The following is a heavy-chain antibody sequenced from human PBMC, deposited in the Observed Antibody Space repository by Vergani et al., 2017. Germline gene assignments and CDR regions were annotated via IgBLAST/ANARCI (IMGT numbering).Heavy chain of an antibody. CDR1: GGSISSYY. CDR3: ARDHSYYYDSSGYYSRRAFDI. Sequence: QVQLQESGPGLVKPSETLSLTCTVSGGSISSYYWSWIRQTAGKGLEWIGRIYTSGSTNYNPSLKSRVTMSVDTSKNQFSLKLSSVTAADTAVYYCARDHSYYYDSSGYYSRRAFDIWGQGTMVTVSS. CDR2: IYTSGST. D-gene: IGHD3-22*01. V-gene: IGHV4-4*07. J-gene: IGHJ3*02.